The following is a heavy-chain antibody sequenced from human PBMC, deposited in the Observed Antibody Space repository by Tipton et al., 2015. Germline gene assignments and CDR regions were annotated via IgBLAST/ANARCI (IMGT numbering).Heavy chain of an antibody. CDR3: AGDRPGGGFDI. J-gene: IGHJ3*02. Sequence: SLRLSCAASGFTFSSYTMKWVRQAPGKGLEWVSSISSTSTYIYYADSVKGRFTISRDNAENSLYLQMNSLRDEDTAVYYCAGDRPGGGFDIRCQVTMVTVSS. D-gene: IGHD3-16*01. CDR2: ISSTSTYI. CDR1: GFTFSSYT. V-gene: IGHV3-21*01.